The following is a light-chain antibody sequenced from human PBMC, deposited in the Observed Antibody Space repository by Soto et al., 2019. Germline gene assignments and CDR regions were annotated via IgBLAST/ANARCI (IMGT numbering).Light chain of an antibody. CDR1: QGISSY. Sequence: IQLTQSPSSLSASVGDRVTITCRASQGISSYLAWYQQKPGKAPNLLIYAASTLQSGVPLRFSGSGSGTEFTLTISSLQPDDFATYYCQQYNSYSRTFGQGTKVDIK. CDR2: AAS. CDR3: QQYNSYSRT. J-gene: IGKJ1*01. V-gene: IGKV1-9*01.